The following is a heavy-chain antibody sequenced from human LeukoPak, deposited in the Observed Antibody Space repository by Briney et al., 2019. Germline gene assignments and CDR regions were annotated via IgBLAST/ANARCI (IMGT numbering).Heavy chain of an antibody. V-gene: IGHV3-74*01. CDR1: GFTFSSYW. CDR2: INSDGSST. D-gene: IGHD1-14*01. CDR3: ARDPYTYYGMDV. Sequence: GGSLRLSCAASGFTFSSYWMHWVRQAPGKGLVWVSRINSDGSSTSYADSVKGRFTISRDNAKNSLYLQMNSLRAEDTAVYYCARDPYTYYGMDVWGQGTTVTVSS. J-gene: IGHJ6*02.